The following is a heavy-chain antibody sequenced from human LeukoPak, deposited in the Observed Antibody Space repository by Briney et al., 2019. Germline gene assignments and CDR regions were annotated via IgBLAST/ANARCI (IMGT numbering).Heavy chain of an antibody. J-gene: IGHJ5*02. Sequence: SETLSLTCTVSGGSIRSYYWSWIRQPPGKGLEWIGYIYYSGSTNYNPSLKSRVTISVDTSKNQFSLKLSSVTAADTAVYYCASQIPAADMGSFDPWGQGTLVTVSS. V-gene: IGHV4-59*01. CDR3: ASQIPAADMGSFDP. D-gene: IGHD2-2*01. CDR1: GGSIRSYY. CDR2: IYYSGST.